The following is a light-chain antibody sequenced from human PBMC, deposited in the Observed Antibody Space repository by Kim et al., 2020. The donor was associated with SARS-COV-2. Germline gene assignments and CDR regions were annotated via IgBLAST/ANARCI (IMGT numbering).Light chain of an antibody. CDR2: GAT. Sequence: PGEGTTPSGRASQSGSSRYLAWYQQKPGQAPRLLIYGATSRATGIPDRFSGSGSGTDFTLTISRLEPEDFAVYYCQQYGSSLPYTFGQGTKLEIK. J-gene: IGKJ2*01. CDR1: QSGSSRY. CDR3: QQYGSSLPYT. V-gene: IGKV3-20*01.